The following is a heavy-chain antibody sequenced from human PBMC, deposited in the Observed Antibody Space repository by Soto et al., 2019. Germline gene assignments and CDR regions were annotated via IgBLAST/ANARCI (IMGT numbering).Heavy chain of an antibody. D-gene: IGHD2-8*02. CDR1: GDSVSSNSAA. J-gene: IGHJ4*02. V-gene: IGHV6-1*01. CDR2: TYYRSKWYN. Sequence: SQTLSLTCAISGDSVSSNSAAWNWIRQSPSRGLEWLGRTYYRSKWYNDYAVSVKSRITINPDTSKNQFSLQLNSVTPEDTAIYYCARSQRTTGSVLSFDSWGQGTLVTVSS. CDR3: ARSQRTTGSVLSFDS.